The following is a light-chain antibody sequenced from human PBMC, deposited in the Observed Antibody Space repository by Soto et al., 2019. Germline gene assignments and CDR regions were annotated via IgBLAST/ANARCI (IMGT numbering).Light chain of an antibody. CDR2: LNSDGSH. Sequence: QLVLTQSPSASASLGASVKLTCTLSSGHSSYAIAWHQQQPEKGPRFLMKLNSDGSHSKGDGIPDRFSGSSSGAARYLTSSSLQSEDEADYYCQTWGTGIRVFGGGTKLTVL. CDR1: SGHSSYA. J-gene: IGLJ2*01. CDR3: QTWGTGIRV. V-gene: IGLV4-69*01.